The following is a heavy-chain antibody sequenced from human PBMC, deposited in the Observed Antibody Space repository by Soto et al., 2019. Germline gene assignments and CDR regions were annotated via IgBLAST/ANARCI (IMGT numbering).Heavy chain of an antibody. Sequence: QVHLVQSGAEVKKPGASVKVSCKGSGYAFTTYGITWVRQAPRQGLEWMGWISAHNGNTNYAQKLQGRVTVTRDTPTSTAYMELRSLRSDDTAVYYCARGRYGDYWGQGALVTVSS. V-gene: IGHV1-18*01. CDR2: ISAHNGNT. CDR1: GYAFTTYG. CDR3: ARGRYGDY. J-gene: IGHJ4*02. D-gene: IGHD1-1*01.